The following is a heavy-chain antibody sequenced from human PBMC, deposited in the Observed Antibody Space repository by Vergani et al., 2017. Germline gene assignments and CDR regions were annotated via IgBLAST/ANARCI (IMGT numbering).Heavy chain of an antibody. J-gene: IGHJ4*02. CDR3: AKDLTQYKC. V-gene: IGHV3-23*01. CDR1: GFTLSNYP. D-gene: IGHD1-14*01. CDR2: ISANDDT. Sequence: EVQVLESGGGLVQPGGSLRLSCAASGFTLSNYPMTGVRQAPGKGLEWVSAISANDDTYYADSVKGRFTVSRDNSKNTLYLQMNRLRAEDTAVYYCAKDLTQYKCWGQGTLVTVSS.